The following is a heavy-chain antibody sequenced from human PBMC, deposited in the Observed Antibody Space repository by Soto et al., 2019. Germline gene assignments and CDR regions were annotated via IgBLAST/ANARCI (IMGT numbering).Heavy chain of an antibody. J-gene: IGHJ4*02. CDR1: GFTFSSYA. CDR2: ISGSGGST. V-gene: IGHV3-23*01. CDR3: ANRGGEFMTRVTTGY. Sequence: EVQRLESGGGLVQAGGSLRLSCAASGFTFSSYAMSWVRQAPGKGLEWVSAISGSGGSTYYADSVKGRFTISRDNSKNTQYLQMNRLRAEDTAVYYCANRGGEFMTRVTTGYWGQGTLVTVSS. D-gene: IGHD4-17*01.